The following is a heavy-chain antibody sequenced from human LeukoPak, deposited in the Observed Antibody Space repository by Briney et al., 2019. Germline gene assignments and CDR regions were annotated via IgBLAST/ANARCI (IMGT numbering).Heavy chain of an antibody. CDR2: ISSSGSTI. D-gene: IGHD3-22*01. CDR3: ARVRLHYYDSSGYPGYFDY. J-gene: IGHJ4*02. CDR1: GFTFSSDW. V-gene: IGHV3-48*04. Sequence: PGGSLRLSCAASGFTFSSDWMNWVRQAPGKGLEWVSYISSSGSTIYYADSVKGRFTISRDNAKNSLYLQMNSLRAEDTAVYYCARVRLHYYDSSGYPGYFDYWGQGTLVTVSS.